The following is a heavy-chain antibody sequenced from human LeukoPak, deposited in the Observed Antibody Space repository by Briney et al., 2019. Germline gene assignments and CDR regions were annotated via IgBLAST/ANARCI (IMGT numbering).Heavy chain of an antibody. CDR1: GFTFSNYW. J-gene: IGHJ3*02. D-gene: IGHD6-13*01. CDR3: GRDSIRGRPLVAFDI. CDR2: TKQDGSEK. Sequence: PGGSLRLSCAASGFTFSNYWMSWVRQAPGKGLEWVSNTKQDGSEKYYVDSVKGRFTTTKDNAKNSLYLQMNSLRAEDTAVYYCGRDSIRGRPLVAFDIWGQGTMVTVSS. V-gene: IGHV3-7*01.